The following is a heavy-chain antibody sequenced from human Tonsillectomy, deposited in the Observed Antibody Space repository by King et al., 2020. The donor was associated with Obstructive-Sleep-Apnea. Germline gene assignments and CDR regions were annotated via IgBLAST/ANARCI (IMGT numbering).Heavy chain of an antibody. CDR3: AISIAVAGLVRFDP. J-gene: IGHJ5*02. Sequence: MQLQESVPGLVKPSQTLSLTCTVSGGSISSISHYWTWIRQAPGQGLEWKGYIYSSGTTHYIPSLKSRLTISVDTSKNQFSLKLNSVTAADTAVYYCAISIAVAGLVRFDPWGQGTLVTVSS. CDR2: IYSSGTT. D-gene: IGHD6-19*01. V-gene: IGHV4-30-4*01. CDR1: GGSISSISHY.